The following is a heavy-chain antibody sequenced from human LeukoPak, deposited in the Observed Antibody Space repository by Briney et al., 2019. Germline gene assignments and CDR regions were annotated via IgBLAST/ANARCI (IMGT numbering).Heavy chain of an antibody. CDR2: ITSSSSTI. V-gene: IGHV3-48*04. D-gene: IGHD3-10*01. J-gene: IGHJ6*03. CDR1: GFTFSSYS. Sequence: GGSLRLSCAASGFTFSSYSINWVRQAPGKGLEWLSYITSSSSTIYYADSVKGRFTISRDNAKNSLFLQVNSLRAEDTAVYYCARSPSYDYYYYYYMDVWGKGTTVTVSS. CDR3: ARSPSYDYYYYYYMDV.